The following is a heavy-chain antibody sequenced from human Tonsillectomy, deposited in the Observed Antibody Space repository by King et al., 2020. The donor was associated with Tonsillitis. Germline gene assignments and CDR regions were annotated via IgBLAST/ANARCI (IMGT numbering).Heavy chain of an antibody. CDR2: VGAAGDP. D-gene: IGHD2-8*01. CDR3: ARSTNGMLDY. V-gene: IGHV3-13*05. CDR1: GFTFTNYA. Sequence: QLVKSGGGLVQPGGSLRLSCAASGFTFTNYAMHWVRQATGKGLEWVSTVGAAGDPYYPASVKGRFTISRENAKNSLYLQMNSLRAGDTAVYYCARSTNGMLDYWGQGTLVTVSS. J-gene: IGHJ4*02.